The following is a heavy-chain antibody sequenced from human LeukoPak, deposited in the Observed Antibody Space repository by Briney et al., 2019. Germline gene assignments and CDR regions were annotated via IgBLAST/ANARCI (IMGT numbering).Heavy chain of an antibody. V-gene: IGHV3-48*01. CDR1: GFTFSSYS. D-gene: IGHD3-3*01. J-gene: IGHJ4*02. CDR2: ISSSSSTI. Sequence: GGSLRLSCAASGFTFSSYSMNWVRQAPGKGLEWVSYISSSSSTIYYADSVKGRFTISRDNAKNPLYLQMNSLRAEDTAVYYCARDSSYYDFWSGYYFDYWGQGTLVTVSS. CDR3: ARDSSYYDFWSGYYFDY.